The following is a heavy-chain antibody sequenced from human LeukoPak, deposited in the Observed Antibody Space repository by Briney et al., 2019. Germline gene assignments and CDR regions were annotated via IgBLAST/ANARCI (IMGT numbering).Heavy chain of an antibody. CDR1: GGSFSGYY. D-gene: IGHD6-13*01. V-gene: IGHV4-34*01. CDR2: IYYSGST. J-gene: IGHJ5*02. CDR3: AKSGSSWYDRDWFDP. Sequence: SETLSLTCAVYGGSFSGYYWSWIRQPPGKGLEWIGSIYYSGSTYYNPSLKSRVTISVDTSKNQFSLKLSSVTAADTAVYYCAKSGSSWYDRDWFDPWGQGTLVTVSS.